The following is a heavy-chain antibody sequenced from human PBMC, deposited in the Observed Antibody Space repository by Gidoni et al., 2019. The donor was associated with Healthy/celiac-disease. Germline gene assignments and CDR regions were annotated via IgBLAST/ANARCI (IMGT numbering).Heavy chain of an antibody. CDR2: ISYDGSNK. CDR3: ARPGPGIAAADLYYFDY. V-gene: IGHV3-30*04. D-gene: IGHD6-13*01. Sequence: QVQLVESGGGVVQPGRSLRLSCAASGLTFSSYAMHWVRQAPGKGLEWVAVISYDGSNKYYADSVKGRFTISRDNSTNTLYLQMNSLRAEDTAVYYCARPGPGIAAADLYYFDYWGQGTLVTVSS. CDR1: GLTFSSYA. J-gene: IGHJ4*02.